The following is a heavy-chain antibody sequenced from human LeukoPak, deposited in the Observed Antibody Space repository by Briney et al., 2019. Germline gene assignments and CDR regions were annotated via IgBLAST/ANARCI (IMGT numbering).Heavy chain of an antibody. CDR2: INHSGST. CDR3: ANDTPFDY. J-gene: IGHJ4*02. CDR1: GGSISSSSFY. Sequence: SETLSLTCTVSGGSISSSSFYWDWIRQPPGKGLEWIGEINHSGSTNYNPSLKSRVTISVDTSKNQFSLKLSSVTAADTAVYYCANDTPFDYWGQGTLVTVSS. V-gene: IGHV4-39*07. D-gene: IGHD3-22*01.